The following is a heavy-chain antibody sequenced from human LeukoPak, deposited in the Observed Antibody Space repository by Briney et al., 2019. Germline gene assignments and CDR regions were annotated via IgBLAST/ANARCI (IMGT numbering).Heavy chain of an antibody. J-gene: IGHJ4*02. Sequence: RSQTLSLTCAISGDSVSTDSAGWNWIRQSPSRGLEWLGRTYYSSKWYKDYAPSVKSRITINPDTSKNQFSLQLNSVTPEDTAAYYCARGWLQSGFDYWGQGTLITVSS. V-gene: IGHV6-1*01. CDR1: GDSVSTDSAG. CDR2: TYYSSKWYK. D-gene: IGHD5-24*01. CDR3: ARGWLQSGFDY.